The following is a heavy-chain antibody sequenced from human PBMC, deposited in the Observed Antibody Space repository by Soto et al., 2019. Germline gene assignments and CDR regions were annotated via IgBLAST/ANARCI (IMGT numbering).Heavy chain of an antibody. Sequence: QVQLVQSGAEVKKPGASVKVSCKASGYTFTSYGISWVRQAPGQGLEWMGWISAYNGNTNYAQKRQGRVTMTTDTSTSTAYMELRSLRSDDTAVYYCARDSGRLTYYYGSGSYYPLDYWGQGTLVTVSS. CDR3: ARDSGRLTYYYGSGSYYPLDY. J-gene: IGHJ4*02. CDR1: GYTFTSYG. D-gene: IGHD3-10*01. V-gene: IGHV1-18*01. CDR2: ISAYNGNT.